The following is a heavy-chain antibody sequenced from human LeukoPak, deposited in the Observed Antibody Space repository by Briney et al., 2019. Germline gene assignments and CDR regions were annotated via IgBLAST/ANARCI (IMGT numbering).Heavy chain of an antibody. CDR1: GGSISSYY. V-gene: IGHV4-59*01. Sequence: PSETLSLTCTVSGGSISSYYWSWIRQPPGRGLEWIGYIYYSGSTNYNPSLKSRVTISVDTSKNQFSLKLSSVTAADTAVYYCARGVWSGYYLFDYWGQGTLVTVSS. J-gene: IGHJ4*02. CDR3: ARGVWSGYYLFDY. CDR2: IYYSGST. D-gene: IGHD3-3*01.